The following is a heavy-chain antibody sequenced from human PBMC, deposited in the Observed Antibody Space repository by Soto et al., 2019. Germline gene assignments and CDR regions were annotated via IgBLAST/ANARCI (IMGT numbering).Heavy chain of an antibody. CDR1: GYTLTELS. D-gene: IGHD3-10*01. V-gene: IGHV1-24*01. CDR2: FDPEDGAT. CDR3: ATRAGPTAQDANDALEI. J-gene: IGHJ3*02. Sequence: DSVKVSCKVSGYTLTELSMHWVRQAPGKGLEWMGGFDPEDGATIYAQKFQGRVTMTEDISTDTAYMELSSLRSEDTAVYYCATRAGPTAQDANDALEIWGQGTMVTVSS.